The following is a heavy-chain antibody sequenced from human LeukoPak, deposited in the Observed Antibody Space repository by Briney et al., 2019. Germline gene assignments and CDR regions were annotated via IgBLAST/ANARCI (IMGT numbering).Heavy chain of an antibody. J-gene: IGHJ4*02. CDR3: ARHAGGYTYFDY. V-gene: IGHV4-59*08. Sequence: SETLSLTCTVSGGSISSYYWSWIRQPPGKGLEWIGYIHYSGGITYYNPSLKSRVTISVDTSKNQFSLSLSSVTAADTAVYYCARHAGGYTYFDYWGQGTLVTVSS. CDR2: IHYSGGIT. D-gene: IGHD5-12*01. CDR1: GGSISSYY.